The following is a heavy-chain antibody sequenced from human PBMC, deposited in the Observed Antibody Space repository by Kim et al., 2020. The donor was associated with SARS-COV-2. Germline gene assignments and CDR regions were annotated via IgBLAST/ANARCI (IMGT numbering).Heavy chain of an antibody. J-gene: IGHJ4*02. V-gene: IGHV6-1*01. Sequence: YNDYAVSVKSRITINPDTSKNQFSLQLNSVTPEDTAVYFCAEGRGDNGFNYWGQGTLVTVSS. D-gene: IGHD2-8*01. CDR3: AEGRGDNGFNY. CDR2: YN.